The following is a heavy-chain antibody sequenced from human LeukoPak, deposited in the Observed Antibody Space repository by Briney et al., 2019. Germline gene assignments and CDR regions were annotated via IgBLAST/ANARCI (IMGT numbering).Heavy chain of an antibody. J-gene: IGHJ6*03. Sequence: GGSLRLSCAASGFTFSSYAMSWVRQAPGKGLEWVSAISGSGGSTYYADSVKGRFTISRDNSKNTLYLQMNSLRAEDTAVYYCAKTRGILGYCSGGSCYGHYYYYYMDVWGKGTTVTVSS. CDR2: ISGSGGST. CDR3: AKTRGILGYCSGGSCYGHYYYYYMDV. V-gene: IGHV3-23*01. CDR1: GFTFSSYA. D-gene: IGHD2-15*01.